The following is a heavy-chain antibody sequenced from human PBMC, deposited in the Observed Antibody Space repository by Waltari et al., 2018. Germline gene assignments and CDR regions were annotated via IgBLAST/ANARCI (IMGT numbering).Heavy chain of an antibody. Sequence: QVQLVQSGAEVKKPGSSVKVSCKASGGTFSSYDISWVRQAPGQGLEWMGVIIPIVGTANYAQKCQGRVTITADESTSTAYMELSSLRSEDTAVYYCARGASIAARHFDYWGQGTLVTVSS. CDR1: GGTFSSYD. J-gene: IGHJ4*02. CDR2: IIPIVGTA. D-gene: IGHD6-6*01. V-gene: IGHV1-69*12. CDR3: ARGASIAARHFDY.